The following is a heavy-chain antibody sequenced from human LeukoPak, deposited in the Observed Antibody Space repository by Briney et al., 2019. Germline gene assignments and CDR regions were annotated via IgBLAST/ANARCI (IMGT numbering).Heavy chain of an antibody. V-gene: IGHV1-24*01. J-gene: IGHJ4*02. CDR2: FDPEHGET. CDR3: ARDERYDSSGYPFDY. CDR1: GYTLTELS. D-gene: IGHD3-22*01. Sequence: ASVKVSCKVSGYTLTELSMHWVRQAPGKGLEWMGGFDPEHGETVYAQKFQGRLTMTEDTSTHTAYMELSSLRSDDTAVYYCARDERYDSSGYPFDYWGQGTLVTVSS.